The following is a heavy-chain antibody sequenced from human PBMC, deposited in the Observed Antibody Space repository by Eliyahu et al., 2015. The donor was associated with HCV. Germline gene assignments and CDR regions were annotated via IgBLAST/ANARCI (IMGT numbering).Heavy chain of an antibody. CDR3: ARVDGGCSGGSCYSVAGRSRKYYYYGMDV. V-gene: IGHV4-34*01. Sequence: QVQLQQWGAGLLKPSETLSLTCAVYGGSFSGYYWNWIRQPPGXGLXWIGEINHRSTNYNPSLKSRVTISVDTSKNQFSLKLSSVTAADTAVYYCARVDGGCSGGSCYSVAGRSRKYYYYGMDVWGQGTTVTVSS. J-gene: IGHJ6*02. CDR2: INHRST. D-gene: IGHD2-15*01. CDR1: GGSFSGYY.